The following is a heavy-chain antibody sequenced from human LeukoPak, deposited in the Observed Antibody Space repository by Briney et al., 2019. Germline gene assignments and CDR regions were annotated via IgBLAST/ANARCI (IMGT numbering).Heavy chain of an antibody. CDR2: ISSSGSTI. J-gene: IGHJ4*02. Sequence: GGSLRLSCAASGFTFSDYYMSWIRQAPGKGLEWVSYISSSGSTIYYADPVKGRFTISRDNAKNSLYLQMNSLRAEDTAVYYCARDVNDDYGDKAPYWGQGTLVTVSS. V-gene: IGHV3-11*01. D-gene: IGHD4-17*01. CDR1: GFTFSDYY. CDR3: ARDVNDDYGDKAPY.